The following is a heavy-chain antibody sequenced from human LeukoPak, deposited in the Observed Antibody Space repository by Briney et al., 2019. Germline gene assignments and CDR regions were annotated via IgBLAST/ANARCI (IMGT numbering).Heavy chain of an antibody. D-gene: IGHD4/OR15-4a*01. CDR2: INPNSGGT. V-gene: IGHV1-2*02. J-gene: IGHJ4*02. CDR1: GYTFTDYY. Sequence: GASVKVSCKASGYTFTDYYLHWVRQAPGQGLEWMGWINPNSGGTNFAQRFQGRVTMTRDTSIGTVYVEVDSLRSDDTAVYYCARDRTTMVKGGLSGFWGQGTLVTVSS. CDR3: ARDRTTMVKGGLSGF.